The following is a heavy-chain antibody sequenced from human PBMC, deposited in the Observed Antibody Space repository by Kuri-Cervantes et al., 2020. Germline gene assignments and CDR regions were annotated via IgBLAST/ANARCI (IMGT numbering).Heavy chain of an antibody. CDR1: GGSISSSSYY. J-gene: IGHJ3*02. Sequence: SETLSLTCTVSGGSISSSSYYWGWIRQPPGKGLEWIGSIYYSGGTYYNPSLKSRVTISVDTSKNQLSLKLSSVTAADTAVYYCARAAMIVVNAFDIWGQGTMVTVSS. D-gene: IGHD3-22*01. CDR3: ARAAMIVVNAFDI. CDR2: IYYSGGT. V-gene: IGHV4-39*07.